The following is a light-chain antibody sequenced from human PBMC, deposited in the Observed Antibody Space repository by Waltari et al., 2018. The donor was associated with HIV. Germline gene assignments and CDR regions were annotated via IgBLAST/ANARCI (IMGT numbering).Light chain of an antibody. CDR2: YDT. CDR3: QVWDSSTDHRV. J-gene: IGLJ2*01. CDR1: NLGGKI. V-gene: IGLV3-21*04. Sequence: SYVVTQPPSVSVAPGTTAKITRGGNNLGGKIVHWYQQKPGQAPVLVIYYDTNRPSGIPERFAGSNSGNTATLTISRVEAGDEADYYCQVWDSSTDHRVFGGGTKLTVL.